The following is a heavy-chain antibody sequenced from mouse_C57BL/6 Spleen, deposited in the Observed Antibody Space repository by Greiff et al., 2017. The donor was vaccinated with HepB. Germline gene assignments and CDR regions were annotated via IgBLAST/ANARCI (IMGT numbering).Heavy chain of an antibody. Sequence: QVQLQQSDAELVKPGASVKISCKVSGYTFTDHTIHWMKQRPEQGLAWIGYIYPRDGSTKYNEKFKGKATLTADKSSSTAYMQLNSLTSEDSAVYYCANYYGSSAWFAYWGQGTLVTVSA. D-gene: IGHD1-1*01. V-gene: IGHV1-78*01. J-gene: IGHJ3*01. CDR3: ANYYGSSAWFAY. CDR2: IYPRDGST. CDR1: GYTFTDHT.